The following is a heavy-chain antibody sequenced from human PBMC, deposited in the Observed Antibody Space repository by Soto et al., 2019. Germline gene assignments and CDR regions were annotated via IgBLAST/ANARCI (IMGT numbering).Heavy chain of an antibody. J-gene: IGHJ3*01. CDR2: IYHTGSA. CDR1: GASINATNW. D-gene: IGHD3-22*01. V-gene: IGHV4-4*02. Sequence: QVQLQESGPGLVKPSGTLSLSCAVSGASINATNWWSWVRQSPGKGLEWIGEIYHTGSANYSPSLKSRVTISIDTPKNQLSLNLNSVTAADTAVYYCARRRGNVDRSGYGAFDVWGQGTMVTVSS. CDR3: ARRRGNVDRSGYGAFDV.